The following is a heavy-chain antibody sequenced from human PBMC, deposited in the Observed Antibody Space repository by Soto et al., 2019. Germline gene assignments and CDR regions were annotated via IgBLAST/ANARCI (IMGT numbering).Heavy chain of an antibody. J-gene: IGHJ4*02. Sequence: EVQLLESGGGLVQPGGSLRLSCVASGFTFSGYAMSWVRQAPGKGLQWVSAILDTGGYTYYADSVKGRFTISRDNSKNTLYLQMNNLRGEDTAVYYCAKDRGGFTNGWEFFDSWGQGTLVTVSS. CDR2: ILDTGGYT. D-gene: IGHD3-10*01. CDR3: AKDRGGFTNGWEFFDS. V-gene: IGHV3-23*01. CDR1: GFTFSGYA.